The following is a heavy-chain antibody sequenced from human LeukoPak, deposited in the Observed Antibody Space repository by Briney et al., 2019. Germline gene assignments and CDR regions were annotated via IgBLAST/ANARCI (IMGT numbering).Heavy chain of an antibody. V-gene: IGHV4-59*01. J-gene: IGHJ4*02. Sequence: PSETLSLTCTVSGGSISSYYWSWIRQPPGKGLEWIGYIYYSGSTNYNPSLKSRVTISVDTSKNQFSLKLSSVTAADTAVYYCARGAYYYDSSIGYWGQGTQVTVSS. CDR2: IYYSGST. D-gene: IGHD3-22*01. CDR1: GGSISSYY. CDR3: ARGAYYYDSSIGY.